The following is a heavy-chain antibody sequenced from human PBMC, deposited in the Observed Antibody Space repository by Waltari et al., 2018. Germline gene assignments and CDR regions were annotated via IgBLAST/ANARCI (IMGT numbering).Heavy chain of an antibody. J-gene: IGHJ3*02. V-gene: IGHV4-39*07. CDR3: ARVRIVARDAFDI. CDR1: GGSISSSSYY. Sequence: QLQLQESGPGLVKPSETLSLTCTVSGGSISSSSYYWGWIRQPPGKGLEWIGSIYYIGFTYYNRSLKSRVTMAVDTSKNQFSLRLSSVTAADTAVYYCARVRIVARDAFDIWGQGTMVTVSS. CDR2: IYYIGFT. D-gene: IGHD6-6*01.